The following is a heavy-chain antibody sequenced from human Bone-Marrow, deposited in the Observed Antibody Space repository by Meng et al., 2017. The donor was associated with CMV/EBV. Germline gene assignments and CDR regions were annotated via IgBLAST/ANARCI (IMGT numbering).Heavy chain of an antibody. CDR2: ISSSGSTI. D-gene: IGHD3-3*01. J-gene: IGHJ4*02. V-gene: IGHV3-11*01. Sequence: GESLKISCAASGFTFSDYYMSWIRQAPGKGLEWVSYISSSGSTIYYADSVKGRFTISRDNAKNSLYLQMNSLRAEDTAVYYCAKWVTIFGVVNPVDYWGQRTLVTVSS. CDR1: GFTFSDYY. CDR3: AKWVTIFGVVNPVDY.